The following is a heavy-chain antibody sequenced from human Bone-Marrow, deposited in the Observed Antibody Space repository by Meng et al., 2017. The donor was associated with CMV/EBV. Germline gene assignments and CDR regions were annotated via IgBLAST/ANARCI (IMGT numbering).Heavy chain of an antibody. Sequence: GGSLRLSCAASGFTVSSNEMSWVRQAPGKGLEWVSSISGGSTYYADSRKGRFTISRDNSKNTLHLQMNSLRAEDTAVYYCARDTAIAVAGTLDYWGQGTLVTVSS. D-gene: IGHD6-19*01. J-gene: IGHJ4*02. V-gene: IGHV3-38-3*01. CDR2: ISGGST. CDR3: ARDTAIAVAGTLDY. CDR1: GFTVSSNE.